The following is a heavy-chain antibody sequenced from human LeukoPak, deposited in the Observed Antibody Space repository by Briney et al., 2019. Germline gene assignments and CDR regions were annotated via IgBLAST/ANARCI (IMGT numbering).Heavy chain of an antibody. Sequence: GGSLRLSCAASGFTFSSYAMHWVRQASGKGLEWVAVISYDGSNKYYADSVKGRFTISRDNSKNTLYLQMNSLRAEDTAVYYCARDLGGDSIAFDYWGQGTLVTVSS. CDR2: ISYDGSNK. D-gene: IGHD2-21*01. J-gene: IGHJ4*02. CDR1: GFTFSSYA. CDR3: ARDLGGDSIAFDY. V-gene: IGHV3-30*04.